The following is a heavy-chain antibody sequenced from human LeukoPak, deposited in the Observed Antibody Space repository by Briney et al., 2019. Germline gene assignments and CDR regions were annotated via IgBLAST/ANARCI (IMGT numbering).Heavy chain of an antibody. CDR1: GGSVSSGSYY. D-gene: IGHD2-2*01. CDR3: ARGDVVVPVVQPYWYFDL. J-gene: IGHJ2*01. V-gene: IGHV4-61*01. Sequence: SETLSLTCTVSGGSVSSGSYYWSWIRQPPGKGLEWIGYIYYRGSTNYNPSLKSRVTISVDTSKNQFSLKLSSVTAADTAVYYCARGDVVVPVVQPYWYFDLWGRGTLVTVSS. CDR2: IYYRGST.